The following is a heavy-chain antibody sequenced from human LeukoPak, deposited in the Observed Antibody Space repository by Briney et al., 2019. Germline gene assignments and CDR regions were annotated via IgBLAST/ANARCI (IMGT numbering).Heavy chain of an antibody. Sequence: SETQSLTCTVSGGSMSGYFWSWIRQPPGKGLEWIGYIYYSGSTNYNPSLKSRVTISVDTSKNQFSLKLSSVTAADTAVYYCARSITSSWYGDFQHWGQGTVVTVSS. CDR3: ARSITSSWYGDFQH. J-gene: IGHJ1*01. CDR1: GGSMSGYF. V-gene: IGHV4-59*01. D-gene: IGHD6-13*01. CDR2: IYYSGST.